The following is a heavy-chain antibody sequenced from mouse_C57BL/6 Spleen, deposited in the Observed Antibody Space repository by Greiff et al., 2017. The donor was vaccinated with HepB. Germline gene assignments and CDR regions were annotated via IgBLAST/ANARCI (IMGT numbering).Heavy chain of an antibody. CDR3: ARDYDYYGSSYKDY. J-gene: IGHJ2*01. CDR2: ISDGGSYT. V-gene: IGHV5-4*01. CDR1: GFTFSSYA. Sequence: EVMLVESGGGLVKPGGSLKLSCAASGFTFSSYAMSWVRQTPEKRLEWVATISDGGSYTYYPDNVKGRFTISRDNAKNNLYLQMSHLKSEDTAMYYCARDYDYYGSSYKDYWGQGTTLTVSS. D-gene: IGHD1-1*01.